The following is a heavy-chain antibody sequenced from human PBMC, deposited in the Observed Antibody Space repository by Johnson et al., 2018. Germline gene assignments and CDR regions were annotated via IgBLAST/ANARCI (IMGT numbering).Heavy chain of an antibody. CDR2: MNAGNGDT. D-gene: IGHD1-1*01. V-gene: IGHV1-3*01. CDR1: GYTFTRYA. CDR3: ARDVGGQIGMRDFLH. Sequence: QVQLVQSGAAVRKPGASVKVSCQASGYTFTRYAIHWVRQAPGQRLEYMGWMNAGNGDTRYSENFQGRVTITRDTSGSKAYMELSSLRAEDTAVYYCARDVGGQIGMRDFLHWGQGTLVIVSS. J-gene: IGHJ1*01.